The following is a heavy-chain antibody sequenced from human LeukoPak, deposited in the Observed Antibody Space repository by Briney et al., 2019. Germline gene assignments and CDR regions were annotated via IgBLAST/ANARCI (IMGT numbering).Heavy chain of an antibody. V-gene: IGHV3-21*01. CDR2: ISSSSSYI. J-gene: IGHJ6*02. D-gene: IGHD4-11*01. CDR1: GFTFSSYS. Sequence: GGSLRLSSAASGFTFSSYSMNWVRQAPGKGLEWVSSISSSSSYIYYADSVKGRFTISRDNAKNSLYLQMNSLRAEDTAVYYCARDRFGGTTVTAYYYGMDVWGQGTTVTVSS. CDR3: ARDRFGGTTVTAYYYGMDV.